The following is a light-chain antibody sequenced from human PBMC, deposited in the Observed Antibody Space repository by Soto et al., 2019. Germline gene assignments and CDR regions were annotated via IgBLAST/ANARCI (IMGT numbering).Light chain of an antibody. Sequence: EIVMTQSPATLSVSPGERVTLSCRASQSISSNLAWYQQKPGQAPRLLIYGASTRATGIPARFSGSGSGTEYTLTISSLQSEDFAVYYCQHYHNWPPWTFDRGTKVEI. CDR3: QHYHNWPPWT. CDR1: QSISSN. CDR2: GAS. V-gene: IGKV3-15*01. J-gene: IGKJ1*01.